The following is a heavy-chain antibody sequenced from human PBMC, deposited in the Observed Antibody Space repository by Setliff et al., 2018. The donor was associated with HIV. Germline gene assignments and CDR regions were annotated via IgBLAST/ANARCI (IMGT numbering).Heavy chain of an antibody. CDR3: ARDRDYDSSHLDAFDI. Sequence: ASVKVSCKASGGTFSSYAISWVRQAPGHGLEWMGGIIPIFGTANYAQKFQGRVTITTGESTSTAYMELSSLRSEDTAVYYCARDRDYDSSHLDAFDIWGQGTMVTVSS. D-gene: IGHD3-22*01. CDR2: IIPIFGTA. CDR1: GGTFSSYA. V-gene: IGHV1-69*05. J-gene: IGHJ3*02.